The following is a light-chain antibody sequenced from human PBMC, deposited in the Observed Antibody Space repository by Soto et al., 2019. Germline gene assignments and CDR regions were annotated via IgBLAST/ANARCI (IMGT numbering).Light chain of an antibody. Sequence: QSVLTQSPSASASLGASVKLTCTLSSGHSSNAIAWHQQQPEKGPRYLMKLNSDGSHSKGDGIPDRFSGSSSGAERYLTISSLQSEDEADYYCQTWGTGTVVFGGGTKL. CDR3: QTWGTGTVV. V-gene: IGLV4-69*01. CDR2: LNSDGSH. J-gene: IGLJ2*01. CDR1: SGHSSNA.